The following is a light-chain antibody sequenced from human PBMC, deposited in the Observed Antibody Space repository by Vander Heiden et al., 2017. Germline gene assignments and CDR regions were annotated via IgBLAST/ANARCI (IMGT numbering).Light chain of an antibody. V-gene: IGKV1-5*01. CDR1: QSICSG. J-gene: IGKJ1*01. Sequence: DIQMTQSPSTLSASVGDRVTITCRASQSICSGLAWYQQKPGKAPKLLIYDASSLESGVPSRFSGSGSGTEFTLTISSLQPDDFATYYCQQYNSYWTFGQWTKVEIK. CDR2: DAS. CDR3: QQYNSYWT.